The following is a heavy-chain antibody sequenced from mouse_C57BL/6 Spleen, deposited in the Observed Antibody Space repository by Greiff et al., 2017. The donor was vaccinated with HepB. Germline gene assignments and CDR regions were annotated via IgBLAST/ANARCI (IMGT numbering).Heavy chain of an antibody. Sequence: EVQGVESGGGLVQPKGSLKLSCAASGFSFNTYAMNWVRQAPGKGLEWVARIRSKSNNYATYYADSVKDRFTISRDDSESMLYLQMNNLKTEDTAMYYCVREGIYYGYDEAMDYWGQGTSVTVSS. CDR2: IRSKSNNYAT. CDR1: GFSFNTYA. J-gene: IGHJ4*01. V-gene: IGHV10-1*01. D-gene: IGHD2-2*01. CDR3: VREGIYYGYDEAMDY.